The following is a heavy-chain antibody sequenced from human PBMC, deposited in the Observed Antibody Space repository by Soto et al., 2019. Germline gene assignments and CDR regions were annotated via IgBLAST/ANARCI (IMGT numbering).Heavy chain of an antibody. Sequence: SGPTLVNPTQTLTLTCTFSGISLTTSGMCVSWIRQPPGKALEWLARIDWDDDKYYSPSLKTRLTISRDTSKNQVVLTMTNMDPADTATYYCTRLIFTVSNAFDIWGQGTMVTVSS. CDR2: IDWDDDK. D-gene: IGHD4-17*01. J-gene: IGHJ3*02. V-gene: IGHV2-70*11. CDR1: GISLTTSGMC. CDR3: TRLIFTVSNAFDI.